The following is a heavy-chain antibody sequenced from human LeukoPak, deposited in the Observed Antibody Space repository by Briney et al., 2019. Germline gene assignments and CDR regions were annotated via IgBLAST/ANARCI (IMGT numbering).Heavy chain of an antibody. J-gene: IGHJ6*03. CDR2: INPNSGGT. CDR3: ARDGYSGRLHPTYYMDV. V-gene: IGHV1-2*02. CDR1: GYTFTGYY. D-gene: IGHD1-26*01. Sequence: ASVKVSCKASGYTFTGYYMHWVRQAPGQGLEWMGWINPNSGGTNYAQKFQGRVTMTRDTSISTAYMEPSRLRSDDTAVYYCARDGYSGRLHPTYYMDVWGKGTTVTVSS.